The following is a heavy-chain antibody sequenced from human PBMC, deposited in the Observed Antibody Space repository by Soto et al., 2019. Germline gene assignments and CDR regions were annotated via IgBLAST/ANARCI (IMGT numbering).Heavy chain of an antibody. CDR3: ATQEVGGSYVYTFDP. CDR2: IYYIGST. D-gene: IGHD1-26*01. Sequence: QLQLQESGPGLVKPSETLSLTCTVSGGSISSSNYYWGWIRQPPGKGLEWIGSIYYIGSTYYNPSLKSRVTISVDTSKNQFSLKLSSVTAADTAVYYCATQEVGGSYVYTFDPWGQGTLVTVSS. J-gene: IGHJ5*02. CDR1: GGSISSSNYY. V-gene: IGHV4-39*01.